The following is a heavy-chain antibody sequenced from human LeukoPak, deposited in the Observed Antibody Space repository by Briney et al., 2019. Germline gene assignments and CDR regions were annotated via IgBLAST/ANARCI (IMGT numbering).Heavy chain of an antibody. D-gene: IGHD5-18*01. CDR2: IYYSGST. V-gene: IGHV4-59*12. Sequence: SETLSLTCTVSGGSISSYYWSWIRQPPGKGPEWIGYIYYSGSTNYNPSLKSRVTISVDTSKNQFSLKLSSVTAADTAVYYCARAGYSYGYVDYWGQGTLVTVSS. CDR3: ARAGYSYGYVDY. CDR1: GGSISSYY. J-gene: IGHJ4*02.